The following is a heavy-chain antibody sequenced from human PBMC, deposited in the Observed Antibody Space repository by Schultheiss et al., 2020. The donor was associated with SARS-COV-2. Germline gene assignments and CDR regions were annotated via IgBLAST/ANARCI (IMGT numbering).Heavy chain of an antibody. Sequence: SETLSLTCTVSGGSISSGGYYWSWIRQHPGKGLEWIGRIYTSGSTNYNPSLKSRVTMSVDTSKNQFSLKLSSVTAADTAVYYCARNPHYGLAQSFDYWGQGTLVTVSS. CDR1: GGSISSGGYY. CDR2: IYTSGST. D-gene: IGHD3-10*01. J-gene: IGHJ4*02. CDR3: ARNPHYGLAQSFDY. V-gene: IGHV4-61*02.